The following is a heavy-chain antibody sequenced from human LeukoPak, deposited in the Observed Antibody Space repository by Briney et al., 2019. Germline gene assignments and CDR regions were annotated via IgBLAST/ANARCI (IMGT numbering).Heavy chain of an antibody. Sequence: GGSLRLSCAASGFTFSSYAMSWVRQAPGQGLECGSAISGSGGSTYYADSVKGRFTISRDNSKNTLYLQMNSLRAEDTAVYYCAKGILDSSGYYYFDYWGQGTLVTVSS. J-gene: IGHJ4*02. CDR3: AKGILDSSGYYYFDY. D-gene: IGHD3-22*01. CDR2: ISGSGGST. CDR1: GFTFSSYA. V-gene: IGHV3-23*01.